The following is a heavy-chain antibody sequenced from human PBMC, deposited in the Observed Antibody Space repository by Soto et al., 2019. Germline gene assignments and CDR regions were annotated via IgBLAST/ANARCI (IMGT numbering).Heavy chain of an antibody. V-gene: IGHV4-4*02. J-gene: IGHJ5*02. CDR2: IYHSGYT. CDR3: ARVQGASKNWFDP. Sequence: QVQLQESGPGLVKPSGTLSLTCGVSGGSINSSDWWSWVRQAPGKGLEWIGEIYHSGYTNYNPSLKRRVTISVDTSKNQSSLNLSSVISADTAVYYCARVQGASKNWFDPWGQGTLVTVSS. D-gene: IGHD3-16*01. CDR1: GGSINSSDW.